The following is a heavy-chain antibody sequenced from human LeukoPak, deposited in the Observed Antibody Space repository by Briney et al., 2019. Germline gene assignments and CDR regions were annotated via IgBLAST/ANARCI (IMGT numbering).Heavy chain of an antibody. J-gene: IGHJ4*02. V-gene: IGHV3-7*01. CDR3: ARELSPFYYDSSGQDY. CDR2: IKQDGSEK. Sequence: PGGSLRLSCAASGFTFSSYWMSWVRQAPGKGLEWVANIKQDGSEKYYVDSVKGRFTISRDNAKNSLYLQMNSLRAEDTAVYYCARELSPFYYDSSGQDYWGQGTLVTVSS. D-gene: IGHD3-22*01. CDR1: GFTFSSYW.